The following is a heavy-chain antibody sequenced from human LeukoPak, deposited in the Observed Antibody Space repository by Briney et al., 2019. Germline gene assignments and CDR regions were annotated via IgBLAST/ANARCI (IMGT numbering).Heavy chain of an antibody. D-gene: IGHD1-26*01. CDR1: GFTFSNYY. V-gene: IGHV3-11*01. CDR2: ISSSAITT. Sequence: PGGSLRLSCAASGFTFSNYYMSWIRQAPGKGLEWVSYISSSAITTYYADAVKGRFTISRDNTKKSLYLQMDSLRAEDTAVYYCAKDPLVGATTGYFQHWGQGTLVTVSS. CDR3: AKDPLVGATTGYFQH. J-gene: IGHJ1*01.